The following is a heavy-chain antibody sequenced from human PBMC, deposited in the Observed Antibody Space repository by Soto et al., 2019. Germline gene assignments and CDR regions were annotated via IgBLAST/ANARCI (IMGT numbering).Heavy chain of an antibody. CDR1: GFTFSSYG. J-gene: IGHJ4*02. CDR3: AKAGYNYYFDY. V-gene: IGHV3-30*18. CDR2: ISYDGSNK. D-gene: IGHD1-1*01. Sequence: GGSLRLSCAASGFTFSSYGIDWVRQAPGKGLEWVAVISYDGSNKYYADSVKGRFTISRDNSKNTLYLQMNSLRAEDTAVYYCAKAGYNYYFDYWGQGTLVTVSS.